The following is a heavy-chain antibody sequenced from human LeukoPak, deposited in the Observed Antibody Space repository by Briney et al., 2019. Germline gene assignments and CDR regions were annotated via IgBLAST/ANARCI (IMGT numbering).Heavy chain of an antibody. D-gene: IGHD6-19*01. CDR3: AHASGGGWFDY. J-gene: IGHJ4*02. CDR2: IYWDDDK. CDR1: GFSLSPSGVG. V-gene: IGHV2-5*02. Sequence: SGPTLVKPTQTLTLPCTFSGFSLSPSGVGVAWIRQPPGKALEWLALIYWDDDKRHSPSLQSRLTITKDTSKNQVVLTMTNMDPVDTATYYCAHASGGGWFDYWGQGTLVTVSS.